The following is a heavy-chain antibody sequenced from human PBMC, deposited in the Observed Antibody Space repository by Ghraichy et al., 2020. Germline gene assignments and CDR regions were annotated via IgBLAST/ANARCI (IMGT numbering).Heavy chain of an antibody. Sequence: GGSLRLSCAASGFTFSSYSMNWVRQAPGKGLEWVSYISSSSTIYYADSVKGRFTISRDNAKNSLYLQMNSLRDEDTAVYYCARFLPGGGDWHNRDYWGQGTLVTVSS. V-gene: IGHV3-48*02. CDR2: ISSSSTI. CDR1: GFTFSSYS. D-gene: IGHD2-21*02. CDR3: ARFLPGGGDWHNRDY. J-gene: IGHJ4*02.